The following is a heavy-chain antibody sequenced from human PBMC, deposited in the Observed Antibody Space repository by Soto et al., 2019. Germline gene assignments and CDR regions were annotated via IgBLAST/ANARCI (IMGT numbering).Heavy chain of an antibody. V-gene: IGHV1-8*01. CDR3: ARGRAADGVGIAARRADY. CDR2: MNPNSGNT. Sequence: ASVKVSCKASGYTFTSYDINWVRQATGQGLEWMGWMNPNSGNTGYAQKFQGRVTMTRNTSISTAYMELSSLRSEDTAVYYCARGRAADGVGIAARRADYWGQGTLVTVSS. CDR1: GYTFTSYD. J-gene: IGHJ4*02. D-gene: IGHD6-6*01.